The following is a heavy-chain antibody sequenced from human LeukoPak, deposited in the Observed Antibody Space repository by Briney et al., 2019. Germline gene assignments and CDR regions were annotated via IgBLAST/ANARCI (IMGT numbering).Heavy chain of an antibody. D-gene: IGHD2-21*01. CDR2: IDEGGTNA. CDR1: GFTFSNRW. Sequence: GGSLRLSCAASGFTFSNRWMHWVRQVPGKGLVWVSRIDEGGTNAMYADSVKGRFSISKDNAKNTVNLQMNSLRAEDTGVYYCIRDEALWRLDYWGQGTLVTVSS. V-gene: IGHV3-74*03. J-gene: IGHJ4*02. CDR3: IRDEALWRLDY.